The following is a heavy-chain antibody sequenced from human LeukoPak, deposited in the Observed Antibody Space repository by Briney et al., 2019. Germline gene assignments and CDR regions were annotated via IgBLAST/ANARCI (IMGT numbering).Heavy chain of an antibody. Sequence: VKVSCTASGGTFSSYAISWVRQAPGQGLEWMGGIIPIFGTANYAQKFQGRVTITADESTSTAYMELSSLRSEDTAVYYCASQHSDYDHPADYWGQGTLVTVSS. CDR3: ASQHSDYDHPADY. J-gene: IGHJ4*02. V-gene: IGHV1-69*13. D-gene: IGHD5-12*01. CDR1: GGTFSSYA. CDR2: IIPIFGTA.